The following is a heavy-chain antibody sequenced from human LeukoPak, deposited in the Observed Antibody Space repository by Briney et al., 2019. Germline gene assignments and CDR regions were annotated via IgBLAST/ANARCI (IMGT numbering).Heavy chain of an antibody. V-gene: IGHV3-53*01. D-gene: IGHD6-19*01. CDR2: IYSGGNT. CDR1: GFTFSIYW. CDR3: ARVTSDSSGWYHFDY. Sequence: GGSLRLSCAASGFTFSIYWMHWVRQAPGKGLEWVSLIYSGGNTYYADSVKGRFTISRDNSKNTLYLQMNSLRAEDTAVYYCARVTSDSSGWYHFDYWGQGTLVTVSS. J-gene: IGHJ4*02.